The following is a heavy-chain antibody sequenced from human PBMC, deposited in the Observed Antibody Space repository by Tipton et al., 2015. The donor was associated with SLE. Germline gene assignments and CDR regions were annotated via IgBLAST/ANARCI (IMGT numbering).Heavy chain of an antibody. D-gene: IGHD6-13*01. Sequence: TLSLTCTVSGGSISSYYWSWIRQPAGKGLEWIGRIYTSGSTNYNPSLKSRVTMSVDTSKNQFSLKLSSVTAADTAVYYCARGPPSSSWYWFGPWGQGTLVTVSS. CDR3: ARGPPSSSWYWFGP. J-gene: IGHJ5*02. CDR2: IYTSGST. V-gene: IGHV4-4*07. CDR1: GGSISSYY.